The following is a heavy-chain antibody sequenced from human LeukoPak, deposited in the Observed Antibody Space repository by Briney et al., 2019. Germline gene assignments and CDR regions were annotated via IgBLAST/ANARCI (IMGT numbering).Heavy chain of an antibody. CDR3: ARDGYNFAFDY. D-gene: IGHD5-24*01. Sequence: PSEILSLTCTVSGASISSYYWSWIRQPPGKGLEWIGYIYYSGSINYNPSLKSRVSFSVDTSKNQFSLKLSSVTAADTAVYYCARDGYNFAFDYWGQGTLVTVSS. CDR1: GASISSYY. J-gene: IGHJ4*02. V-gene: IGHV4-59*01. CDR2: IYYSGSI.